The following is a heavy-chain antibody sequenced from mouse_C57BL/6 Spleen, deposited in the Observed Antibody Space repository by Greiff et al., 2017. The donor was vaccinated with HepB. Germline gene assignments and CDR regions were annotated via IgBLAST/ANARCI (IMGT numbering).Heavy chain of an antibody. CDR3: TRDYYGRATGFAY. J-gene: IGHJ3*01. V-gene: IGHV1-15*01. Sequence: ESGAELVRPGASVTLSCKASGYTFTDYEMHWVKQTPVHGLEWIGAIDPETGGTAYNQKFKGKAILTADKSSSTVYMELRSLTSEDSAVYYCTRDYYGRATGFAYWGQGTLVTVSA. D-gene: IGHD1-1*01. CDR1: GYTFTDYE. CDR2: IDPETGGT.